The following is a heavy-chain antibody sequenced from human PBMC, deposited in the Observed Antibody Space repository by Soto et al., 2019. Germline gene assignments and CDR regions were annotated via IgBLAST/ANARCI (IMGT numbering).Heavy chain of an antibody. Sequence: SVKVSCKASGGTFSSYAITWVRQAPGQGLEWMGGIIPIFGTANYAQKFQARVTITADESTSTAYMELSSLRSEDTAVYYCARELYSGSQTPAYWGQGTLVPVSS. CDR3: ARELYSGSQTPAY. CDR1: GGTFSSYA. J-gene: IGHJ4*02. D-gene: IGHD1-26*01. V-gene: IGHV1-69*13. CDR2: IIPIFGTA.